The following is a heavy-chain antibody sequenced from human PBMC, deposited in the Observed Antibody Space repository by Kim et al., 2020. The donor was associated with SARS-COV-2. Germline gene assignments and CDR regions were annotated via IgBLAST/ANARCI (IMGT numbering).Heavy chain of an antibody. CDR2: ISSSSSYI. J-gene: IGHJ4*02. V-gene: IGHV3-21*01. CDR1: GFTFSSYS. Sequence: GGSLRLSCAASGFTFSSYSMNWVRQAPGKGLEWVSSISSSSSYIYYADSVKGRFTISRDNAKNSLYLQMNSLRAEDTAVYYCARDQRPYSSTTPYFDYWGQGTLVTVSS. D-gene: IGHD6-13*01. CDR3: ARDQRPYSSTTPYFDY.